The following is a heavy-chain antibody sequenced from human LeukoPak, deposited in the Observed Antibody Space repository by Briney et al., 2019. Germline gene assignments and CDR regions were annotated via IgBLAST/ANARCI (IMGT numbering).Heavy chain of an antibody. J-gene: IGHJ3*02. D-gene: IGHD2-21*02. CDR1: GLTFSTFG. Sequence: GGSLRLSCAASGLTFSTFGMHWVRQAPGKGLEWVAVISYDGSDKDYADSVKGRFTISRDDSKNTLYLQMNSLRAEDTAVYYCAKEGCGGDCYSLAFDIWGQGAMVTVSS. CDR3: AKEGCGGDCYSLAFDI. V-gene: IGHV3-30*18. CDR2: ISYDGSDK.